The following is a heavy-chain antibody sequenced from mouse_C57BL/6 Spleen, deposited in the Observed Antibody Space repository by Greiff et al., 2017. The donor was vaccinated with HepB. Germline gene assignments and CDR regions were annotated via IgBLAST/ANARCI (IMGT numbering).Heavy chain of an antibody. CDR1: GYTFTSYT. CDR2: INPSSGYT. V-gene: IGHV1-4*01. CDR3: ARSLGGNYVFDY. Sequence: VQLQQSGAELARPGASVKMSCKASGYTFTSYTMHWVKQRPGQGLEWIGYINPSSGYTKYNQKFKDKATLTADKSSSTAYMQLSSLTSEDSAVYYCARSLGGNYVFDYWGQGTTLTVSS. J-gene: IGHJ2*01. D-gene: IGHD2-1*01.